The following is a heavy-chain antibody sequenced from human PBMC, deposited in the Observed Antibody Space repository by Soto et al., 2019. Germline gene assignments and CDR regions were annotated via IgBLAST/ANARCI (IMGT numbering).Heavy chain of an antibody. J-gene: IGHJ6*03. CDR1: GFTFDDYA. CDR2: ISWNSDSI. CDR3: AKDPTRYFSYYYYMDV. V-gene: IGHV3-9*01. Sequence: EVQLVESGGGLVQPGRSLRLSCAASGFTFDDYAMHWVRQAPGKGLEWVSGISWNSDSIGYADSVKGRFTISRDNAKNSLYLQMNSLRAEDTALYYCAKDPTRYFSYYYYMDVWGKGTTVTVSS. D-gene: IGHD3-9*01.